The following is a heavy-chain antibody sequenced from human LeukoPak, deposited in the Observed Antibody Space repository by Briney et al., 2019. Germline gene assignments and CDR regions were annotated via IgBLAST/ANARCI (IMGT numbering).Heavy chain of an antibody. J-gene: IGHJ4*02. D-gene: IGHD5-12*01. V-gene: IGHV3-66*01. CDR3: ARAVQSGYDNDY. CDR2: IYSGGST. Sequence: GGSLRLSCAASEFSVSSNYMSWVRQAPGKGLEWVSVIYSGGSTYYADSVKGRFTISRDNSKNTLYLQMNSLRAEDTAVYYCARAVQSGYDNDYWGQGTLVTVSS. CDR1: EFSVSSNY.